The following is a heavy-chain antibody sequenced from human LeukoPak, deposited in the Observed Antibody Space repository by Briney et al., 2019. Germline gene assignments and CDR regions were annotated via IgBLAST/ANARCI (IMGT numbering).Heavy chain of an antibody. CDR2: ISAYNANR. J-gene: IGHJ6*04. V-gene: IGHV1-18*04. D-gene: IGHD3-10*01. CDR3: ARVSYYGSGIIPGDYYYGMDV. CDR1: GYTFTSYG. Sequence: ASVKVSCKASGYTFTSYGISWARQAPGQGLEWMGWISAYNANRKYAQKIQGRVTMTTDTSTNTAYMELRSLRSDDTAVYYCARVSYYGSGIIPGDYYYGMDVWGKGTTVTVSS.